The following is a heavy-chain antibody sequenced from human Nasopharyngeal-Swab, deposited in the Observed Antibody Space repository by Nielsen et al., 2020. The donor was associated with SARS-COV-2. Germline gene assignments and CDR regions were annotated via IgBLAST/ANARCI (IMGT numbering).Heavy chain of an antibody. Sequence: ETLSLTCAASGFTFSSYSMNWVRQAPGEGLEWVSSISSSSSYIYCADSVKGRFTISRDSAKNSLYLQMNSLRAEDTAVYYCARDPGRWVRGVYYWGQGTLVTVSS. CDR3: ARDPGRWVRGVYY. D-gene: IGHD3-10*01. CDR2: ISSSSSYI. J-gene: IGHJ4*02. V-gene: IGHV3-21*01. CDR1: GFTFSSYS.